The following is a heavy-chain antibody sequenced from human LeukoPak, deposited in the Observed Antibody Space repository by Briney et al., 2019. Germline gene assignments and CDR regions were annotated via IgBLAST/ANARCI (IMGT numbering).Heavy chain of an antibody. CDR1: GGSFSGYY. D-gene: IGHD3-3*01. J-gene: IGHJ6*02. CDR2: INHSGST. CDR3: ARVRSEWLLAYYYYGMDV. V-gene: IGHV4-34*01. Sequence: SETLSLTCAVYGGSFSGYYWSWIRQPPGKGLEWIGEINHSGSTNYNPSLKSRVTISVDTSKNQFSLKLSSVTAADTAVYYCARVRSEWLLAYYYYGMDVWGQGTTVTVSS.